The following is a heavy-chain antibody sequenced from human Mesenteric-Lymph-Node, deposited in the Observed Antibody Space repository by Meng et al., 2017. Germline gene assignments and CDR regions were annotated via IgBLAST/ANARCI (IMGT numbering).Heavy chain of an antibody. V-gene: IGHV3-33*01. D-gene: IGHD3-10*01. CDR2: VWYDGSNK. CDR3: ARGTYYGSGIYFYYGMDV. Sequence: GESLKISCAASGFSFSTYGMHWVRQAPGKGLEWVAVVWYDGSNKYYGDSVKGRFTISRDNSKNTLYLQMNSLRAEDTAVYYCARGTYYGSGIYFYYGMDVWGQGTTVTVSS. CDR1: GFSFSTYG. J-gene: IGHJ6*02.